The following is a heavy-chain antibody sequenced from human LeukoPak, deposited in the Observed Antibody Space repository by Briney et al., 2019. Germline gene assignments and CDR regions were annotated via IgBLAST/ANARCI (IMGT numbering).Heavy chain of an antibody. CDR1: GYSFTNYW. CDR2: IYPGDSDT. J-gene: IGHJ4*02. CDR3: ARQGYCTRISCPREFDY. Sequence: GESLKISCEGSGYSFTNYWIAWVRQMPGQGLELMGVIYPGDSDTRYSPSFRGQVTISADKTINTAYLQWTSLKASDSAMYYCARQGYCTRISCPREFDYWGQGALVTVSS. D-gene: IGHD2-2*01. V-gene: IGHV5-51*01.